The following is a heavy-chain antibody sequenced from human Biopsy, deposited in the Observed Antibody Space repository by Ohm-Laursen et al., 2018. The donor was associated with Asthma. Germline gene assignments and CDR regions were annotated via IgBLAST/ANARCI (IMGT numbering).Heavy chain of an antibody. CDR3: ARAYGGSFFSGSFDI. Sequence: RSLRLSCSASGFAVSRDYMFWVRQAPGKGLEWVAVVSYDGGVAHYAESMKGRFTISRDNAKNTLSLQMNSLRAEDTAVYYCARAYGGSFFSGSFDIWGQGTMVTVSS. D-gene: IGHD4-23*01. CDR2: VSYDGGVA. V-gene: IGHV3-30*14. J-gene: IGHJ3*02. CDR1: GFAVSRDY.